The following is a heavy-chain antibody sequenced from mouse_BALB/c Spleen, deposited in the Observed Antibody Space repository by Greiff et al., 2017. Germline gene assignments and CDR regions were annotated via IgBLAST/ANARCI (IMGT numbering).Heavy chain of an antibody. D-gene: IGHD1-1*01. CDR2: ISYSGST. J-gene: IGHJ4*01. CDR1: GYSITSDYA. CDR3: ARCSYDYAMDY. V-gene: IGHV3-2*02. Sequence: EVQGVESGPGLVKPSQSLSLTCTVTGYSITSDYAWNWIRQFPGNKLEWMGYISYSGSTSYNPSLKSRISITRDTSKNQFFLQLNSVTTEDTATYYCARCSYDYAMDYWGQGTSVTVSS.